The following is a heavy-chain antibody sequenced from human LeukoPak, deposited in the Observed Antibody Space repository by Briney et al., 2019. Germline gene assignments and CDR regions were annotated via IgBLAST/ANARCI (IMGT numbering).Heavy chain of an antibody. CDR2: IYYSGRTNSSGST. V-gene: IGHV4-59*01. CDR1: GGSISSYY. D-gene: IGHD3-22*01. Sequence: PSETLSLTCTVSGGSISSYYWNWIRRPPGKGLEWIGYIYYSGRTNSSGSTNYNPSLNSRHTILEDTSKNQFSLKLTSVTAADTAVYYCARGGRITMISSWGQGTLVTVSS. J-gene: IGHJ5*02. CDR3: ARGGRITMISS.